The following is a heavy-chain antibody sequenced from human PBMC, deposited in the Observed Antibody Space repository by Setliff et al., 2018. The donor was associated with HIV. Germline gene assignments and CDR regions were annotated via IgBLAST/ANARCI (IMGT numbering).Heavy chain of an antibody. CDR2: IYPGDSDS. V-gene: IGHV5-51*01. D-gene: IGHD3-3*01. CDR3: ARPSLGIGGGSMFNN. CDR1: GYSFATYW. J-gene: IGHJ4*02. Sequence: ESLKISCKGSGYSFATYWIGWVRQMPGKGLEWMGVIYPGDSDSIYSPSFQGQVAISVDTSHNQFSLRLRSVTAADTAVYYCARPSLGIGGGSMFNNWGQGTLVTVSS.